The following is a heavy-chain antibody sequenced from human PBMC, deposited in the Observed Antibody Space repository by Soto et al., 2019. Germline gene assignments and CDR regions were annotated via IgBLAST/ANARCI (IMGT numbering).Heavy chain of an antibody. Sequence: LSLTCTVSGGSISSGDYYWSWIRQPPGKGLEWIGYIYYSGSTYYNPSLKSRVTISVDTSKNQFSLKLSSVTAADTAVYYCARVRPDYYDSSGYFDYWGQGTQVTVSS. V-gene: IGHV4-30-4*01. D-gene: IGHD3-22*01. CDR2: IYYSGST. CDR3: ARVRPDYYDSSGYFDY. CDR1: GGSISSGDYY. J-gene: IGHJ4*02.